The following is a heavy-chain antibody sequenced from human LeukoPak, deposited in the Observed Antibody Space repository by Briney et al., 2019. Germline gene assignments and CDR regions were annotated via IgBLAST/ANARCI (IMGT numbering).Heavy chain of an antibody. CDR1: GYTFTGYY. CDR2: INPNSGGT. D-gene: IGHD1-14*01. Sequence: ASVKVSCKASGYTFTGYYMHWVRQAPGQGLEWMGWINPNSGGTNYAQKFQGWVTMTRDTSISTAYMELSRLRSDDTAVYYCARDLNSHHKEFDYWGQGTLVTVSS. V-gene: IGHV1-2*04. CDR3: ARDLNSHHKEFDY. J-gene: IGHJ4*02.